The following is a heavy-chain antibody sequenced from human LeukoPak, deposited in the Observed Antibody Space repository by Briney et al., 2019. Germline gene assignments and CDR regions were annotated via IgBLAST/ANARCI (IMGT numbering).Heavy chain of an antibody. Sequence: GGSLRLSCAASGFTFSSYSMNWVRQTAEKGLEWVSYISSGSSNKYYADSVKGRFTISRDNAKNSLYLQMNSLRAEDTAVYYCARDRVGSSSWSSPGYWGQGTLVTVSS. CDR2: ISSGSSNK. CDR1: GFTFSSYS. V-gene: IGHV3-48*04. CDR3: ARDRVGSSSWSSPGY. J-gene: IGHJ4*02. D-gene: IGHD6-13*01.